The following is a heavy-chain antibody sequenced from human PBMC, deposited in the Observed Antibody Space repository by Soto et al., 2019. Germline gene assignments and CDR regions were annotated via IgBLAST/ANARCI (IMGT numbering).Heavy chain of an antibody. CDR1: GASISGYY. CDR3: ARDKEYSTAHYFDY. D-gene: IGHD6-6*01. CDR2: IYSSGST. Sequence: SETLSLTCTVSGASISGYYWSWIRQPAGKGLEWIGRIYSSGSTNYSPSLKGRITMSVDTSKNQFSLKLSSVSAADTAVYYCARDKEYSTAHYFDYWGQGTLVPVYS. J-gene: IGHJ4*02. V-gene: IGHV4-4*07.